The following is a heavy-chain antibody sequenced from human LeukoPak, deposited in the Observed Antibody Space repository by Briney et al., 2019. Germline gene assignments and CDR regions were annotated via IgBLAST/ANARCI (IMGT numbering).Heavy chain of an antibody. CDR1: GYSLLEVA. J-gene: IGHJ4*02. D-gene: IGHD5-12*01. V-gene: IGHV1-24*01. CDR2: FYPEDGEDGET. CDR3: AMTDRYAGRPFDY. Sequence: ASVTVSCMVSGYSLLEVAMHWVRQAPGKGLEWVGSFYPEDGEDGETHYAQKLQVRVTMTEDASTDTAYMELNSLRSEDTAVYYCAMTDRYAGRPFDYWGQGTLVTVSS.